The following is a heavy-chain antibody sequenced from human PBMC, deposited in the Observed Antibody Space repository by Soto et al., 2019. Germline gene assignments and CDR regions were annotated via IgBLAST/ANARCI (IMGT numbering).Heavy chain of an antibody. D-gene: IGHD6-6*01. Sequence: SETLSLTCTVSGGSISSYYWSWIRQPPGKGLEWIGYIYYSGSTNYNPSLKSRVTISVDTSKNQFSLKLSSVTAADTAVYYCARAYSSPSWYFDYWGQGTLVTVSS. CDR1: GGSISSYY. CDR2: IYYSGST. CDR3: ARAYSSPSWYFDY. V-gene: IGHV4-59*01. J-gene: IGHJ4*02.